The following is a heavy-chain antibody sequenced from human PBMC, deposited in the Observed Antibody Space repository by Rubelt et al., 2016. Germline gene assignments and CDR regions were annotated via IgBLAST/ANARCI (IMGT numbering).Heavy chain of an antibody. J-gene: IGHJ3*02. CDR2: IKRKTDGGTS. V-gene: IGHV3-15*07. CDR3: TTDYDQACGDCLGAFNI. D-gene: IGHD2-21*02. Sequence: EAWMNWVRQAPGKGLEWVGRIKRKTDGGTSDHAAPVKGRFTISRDDSEITLFLQMNSLRTEDTAVYYCTTDYDQACGDCLGAFNIWGEGTMVTVSS. CDR1: EAW.